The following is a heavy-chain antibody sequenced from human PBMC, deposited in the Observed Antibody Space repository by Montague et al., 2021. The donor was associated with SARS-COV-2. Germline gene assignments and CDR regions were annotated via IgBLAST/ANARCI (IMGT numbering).Heavy chain of an antibody. CDR1: GDPLGSGGARYA. Sequence: TLSLTCAVSGDPLGSGGARYAWSWIRQPPGKGLEWIGNIYHPGSTFHNPSLRSRLTLAVDKSRNAFSLTLSSVTAADTAVYFFARAECGTVFDHWGQGTLVTVSS. CDR3: ARAECGTVFDH. D-gene: IGHD2-21*01. V-gene: IGHV4-30-2*01. CDR2: IYHPGST. J-gene: IGHJ4*02.